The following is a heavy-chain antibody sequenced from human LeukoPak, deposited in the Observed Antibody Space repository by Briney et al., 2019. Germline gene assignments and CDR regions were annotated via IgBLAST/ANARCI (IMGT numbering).Heavy chain of an antibody. J-gene: IGHJ6*02. V-gene: IGHV4-59*12. CDR2: IYYSGST. CDR1: GGSISSYY. D-gene: IGHD1-26*01. Sequence: SETLSLTCTVSGGSISSYYWSWIRQPPGKGLEWIGYIYYSGSTNYNPSLKSRVTISVDKSKNQFSLKLSSVTAADTAVYYCARFQLPRQGYYYYYGMDVWGQGTTVTVSS. CDR3: ARFQLPRQGYYYYYGMDV.